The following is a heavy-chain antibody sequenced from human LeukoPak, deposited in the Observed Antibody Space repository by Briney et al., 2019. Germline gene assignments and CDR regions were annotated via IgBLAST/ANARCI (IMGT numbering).Heavy chain of an antibody. V-gene: IGHV4-34*01. CDR1: GGSFSGYY. CDR3: ARGGSPVEVVVVVAATRPFDY. J-gene: IGHJ4*02. D-gene: IGHD2-15*01. Sequence: ASETLSFTCAVYGGSFSGYYWSWIRQPPGKGLEWIGEINHSGSTNYNPSLKSRVTISVDTSKNQFSLKLSSVTAADTAVYYCARGGSPVEVVVVVAATRPFDYWGQGTLVTVSS. CDR2: INHSGST.